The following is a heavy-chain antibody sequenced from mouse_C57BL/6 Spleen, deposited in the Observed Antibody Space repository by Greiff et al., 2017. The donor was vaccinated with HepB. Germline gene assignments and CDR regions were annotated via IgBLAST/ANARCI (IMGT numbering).Heavy chain of an antibody. J-gene: IGHJ3*01. D-gene: IGHD1-1*01. V-gene: IGHV1-69*01. CDR2: IDPSDSYT. CDR3: ASRGVATPAWFAY. CDR1: GYTFTSYW. Sequence: VQLQQSGAELVMPGASVKLSCKASGYTFTSYWMHWVKQRPGQGLEWIGEIDPSDSYTNYNQKFKGKSTLTVDKSSSTAYMQLSSLTSEDSAVYYCASRGVATPAWFAYWGQGTLVTVSA.